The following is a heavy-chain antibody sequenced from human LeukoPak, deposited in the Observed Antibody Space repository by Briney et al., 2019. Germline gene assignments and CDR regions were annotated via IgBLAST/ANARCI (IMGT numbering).Heavy chain of an antibody. D-gene: IGHD3-10*01. CDR3: AIGFTMVRGVILD. Sequence: ASVKVSCKASGYTFTGYYIHWVRQAPGQGLEWMGWINPNSGGTNYAQKFQGRVTMTRDTSISTAYMELSRLRSDDTAVYYCAIGFTMVRGVILDWGQGTLVTVSS. CDR2: INPNSGGT. J-gene: IGHJ4*02. CDR1: GYTFTGYY. V-gene: IGHV1-2*02.